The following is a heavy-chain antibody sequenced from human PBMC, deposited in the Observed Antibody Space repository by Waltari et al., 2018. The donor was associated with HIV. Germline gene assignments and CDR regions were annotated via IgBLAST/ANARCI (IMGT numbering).Heavy chain of an antibody. CDR2: INTGWTNS. D-gene: IGHD5-12*01. CDR3: ARPRYSGYDYPTYFDS. Sequence: QVQLVESGGGLVKPGGSLRLSCAASGFTFSDCHMSWIRQPPGKGIEWVSYINTGWTNSHLSDSVKGQFTSTRDNAKNALYLKMDNLRGEDTAVYYCARPRYSGYDYPTYFDSWGQGNLVTASS. V-gene: IGHV3-11*01. J-gene: IGHJ4*02. CDR1: GFTFSDCH.